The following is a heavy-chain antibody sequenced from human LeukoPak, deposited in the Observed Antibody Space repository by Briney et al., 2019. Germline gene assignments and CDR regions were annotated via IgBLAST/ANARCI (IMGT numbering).Heavy chain of an antibody. Sequence: SETLSLTCAVSGGSISSSNWWSWVRQPPGQGLEWIGEIYHSGSTNYNPSLKSRVTISVDKSKNQFSLKLSSVTAADTAVYYCARLPYYDFWSGPETGWFDPWGQGTLVTVSS. D-gene: IGHD3-3*01. CDR3: ARLPYYDFWSGPETGWFDP. V-gene: IGHV4-4*02. J-gene: IGHJ5*02. CDR1: GGSISSSNW. CDR2: IYHSGST.